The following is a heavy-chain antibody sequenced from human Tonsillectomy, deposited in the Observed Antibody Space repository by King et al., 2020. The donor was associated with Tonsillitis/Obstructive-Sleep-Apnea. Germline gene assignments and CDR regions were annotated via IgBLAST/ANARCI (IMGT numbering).Heavy chain of an antibody. CDR3: ARDQFPMVPRGMGYNRFDP. CDR1: GFTFSSYG. Sequence: QLVQSGGGVVQPGRSLRLSCAASGFTFSSYGMHWVRQAPGKGLEWVAVIWYDGSNKYYADSVKGRFTISRDNSKNTLYLQMNSLRAEDTAVYYCARDQFPMVPRGMGYNRFDPWGQGSLVTVSA. CDR2: IWYDGSNK. V-gene: IGHV3-33*01. D-gene: IGHD3-10*01. J-gene: IGHJ5*02.